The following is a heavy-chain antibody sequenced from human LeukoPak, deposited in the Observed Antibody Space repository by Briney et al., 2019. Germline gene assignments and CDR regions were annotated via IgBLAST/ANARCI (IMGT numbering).Heavy chain of an antibody. CDR3: ARGMLSSAGYHWYYYMDV. Sequence: GGSLRLSCAASGFTSGSYWMHWVRHAPGKGPEWVARIDDDGTDTRYAVSVKGRFTISRDNAKNTLYLQMNSLRGEDTAVYYCARGMLSSAGYHWYYYMDVWGKGAMVTVSS. J-gene: IGHJ6*03. CDR1: GFTSGSYW. CDR2: IDDDGTDT. D-gene: IGHD3-3*01. V-gene: IGHV3-74*01.